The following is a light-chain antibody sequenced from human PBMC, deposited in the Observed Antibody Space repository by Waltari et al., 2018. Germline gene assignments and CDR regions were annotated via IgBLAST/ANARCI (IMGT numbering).Light chain of an antibody. V-gene: IGLV2-11*01. Sequence: QSALTQPRSVSGSPGQSVTISCTGTSSDVGGYNSVPWYQHHPGKAPKLLIYDVTKRPSGVPDRFSASKSDNTASLTISGLQAEDEADYYCCSYAGSITFWVFGGGTKLTVL. J-gene: IGLJ3*02. CDR3: CSYAGSITFWV. CDR1: SSDVGGYNS. CDR2: DVT.